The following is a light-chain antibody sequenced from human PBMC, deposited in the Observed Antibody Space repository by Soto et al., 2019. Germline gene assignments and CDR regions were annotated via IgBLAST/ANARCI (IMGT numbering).Light chain of an antibody. CDR2: EVS. Sequence: QAALTQRASVSGSPGQSITISCTGTGSDVGGYEYVSWYQQHPGKVPKLMIYEVSDRPSGVSTRFSGAKSGNTASLTISGLQAEDEADYYCASYTSTYTHVFGSGTKVTVL. CDR1: GSDVGGYEY. J-gene: IGLJ1*01. V-gene: IGLV2-14*01. CDR3: ASYTSTYTHV.